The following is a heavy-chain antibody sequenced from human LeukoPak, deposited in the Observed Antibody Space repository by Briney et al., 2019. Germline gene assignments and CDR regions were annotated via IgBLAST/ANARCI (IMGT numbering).Heavy chain of an antibody. CDR3: APPPIAATGN. V-gene: IGHV3-7*01. CDR1: GFTFSDYW. CDR2: IKQDGSAK. D-gene: IGHD6-13*01. Sequence: GGSLRLSCAASGFTFSDYWMSWVRQDPGEGLEWVANIKQDGSAKNYVDSVKGRFTISRDNAKKSLYLQMNSLRAEDTAVYYCAPPPIAATGNWGQGTLVTVSS. J-gene: IGHJ4*02.